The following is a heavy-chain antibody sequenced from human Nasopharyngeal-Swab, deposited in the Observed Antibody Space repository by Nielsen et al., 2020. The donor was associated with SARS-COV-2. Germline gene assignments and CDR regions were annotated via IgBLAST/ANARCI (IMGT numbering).Heavy chain of an antibody. CDR1: GFIFSTYT. Sequence: GESLQISCAASGFIFSTYTMNWVRQAPGKGLEWLSSLISSTSYIYYAASVKGRFTISRDHAQNSLYLQMNSLRTEDTAVYYCATSVYISCWIFWGQGTLVTVSS. CDR3: ATSVYISCWIF. D-gene: IGHD6-19*01. J-gene: IGHJ4*02. V-gene: IGHV3-21*01. CDR2: LISSTSYI.